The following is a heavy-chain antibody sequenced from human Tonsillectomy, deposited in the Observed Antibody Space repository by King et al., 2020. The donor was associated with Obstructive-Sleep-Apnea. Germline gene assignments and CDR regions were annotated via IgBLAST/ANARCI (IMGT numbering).Heavy chain of an antibody. CDR3: ARASPGLAVAGSCFDY. V-gene: IGHV1-2*04. Sequence: QLVQSGAEVKKPGASVKVSCKASGYSFTGYYMHWVRQAPGQGLEWMGWINPNSGGTNYAWMFQDWVTMTRDTSISTAYMELSRLSSDDTAVYYCARASPGLAVAGSCFDYWGQGTLVTVSS. CDR2: INPNSGGT. D-gene: IGHD6-19*01. J-gene: IGHJ4*02. CDR1: GYSFTGYY.